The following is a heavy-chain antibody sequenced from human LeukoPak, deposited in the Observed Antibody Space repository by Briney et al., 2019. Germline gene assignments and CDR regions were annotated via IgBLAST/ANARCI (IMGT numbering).Heavy chain of an antibody. CDR2: IGSAGAT. CDR1: GFTFSNYD. V-gene: IGHV3-13*01. J-gene: IGHJ2*01. D-gene: IGHD1-14*01. Sequence: GGSLGLSCAASGFTFSNYDMHWVRQPTGKGLEWVSAIGSAGATYYPGSLKGRFTISRENAKNSLFLQMNSLRVGDTAVYFCARGGISAFMPDNWYFDLWGRGTLVTVSS. CDR3: ARGGISAFMPDNWYFDL.